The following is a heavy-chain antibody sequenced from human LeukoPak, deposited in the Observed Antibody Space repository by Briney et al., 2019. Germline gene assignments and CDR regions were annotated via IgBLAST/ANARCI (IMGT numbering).Heavy chain of an antibody. V-gene: IGHV4-34*01. CDR1: GGSFSGYY. J-gene: IGHJ6*03. Sequence: SETLSLTCAVYGGSFSGYYWSWIRQPPGKGLEWIGEINHSGSTNYNPSLKSRVTISVDTSKNQFSLKLSSVTAADTAVYYCASMSYGGNSYYYYYYMDVWGKGTTVTVSS. CDR3: ASMSYGGNSYYYYYYMDV. D-gene: IGHD4-23*01. CDR2: INHSGST.